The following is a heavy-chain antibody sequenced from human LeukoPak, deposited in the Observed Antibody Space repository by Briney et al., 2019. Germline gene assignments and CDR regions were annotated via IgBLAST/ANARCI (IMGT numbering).Heavy chain of an antibody. Sequence: SETLSLTCTVSGGSISSSSYYWGWIRQPPGKGLEWIGSIYYSGSTYYNPSLKSRFTMSLDMSKNQFSLSLSSVTAADTAVYYCAATTDLLEWLSFTYWGQGTLVTVS. V-gene: IGHV4-39*07. CDR3: AATTDLLEWLSFTY. D-gene: IGHD3-3*01. CDR2: IYYSGST. J-gene: IGHJ4*02. CDR1: GGSISSSSYY.